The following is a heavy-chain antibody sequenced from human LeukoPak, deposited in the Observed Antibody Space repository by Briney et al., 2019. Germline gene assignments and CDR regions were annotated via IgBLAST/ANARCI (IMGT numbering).Heavy chain of an antibody. CDR3: AKDRVVAGSDFDY. J-gene: IGHJ4*02. Sequence: GRSLRLSCAASGFTFSSYAMHWVRQAPGKGLEWVAVISYDGSNKYYADSVKGRFTISRDNSKNTLYLQMNSLRPEDTAVYYCAKDRVVAGSDFDYWGQGTLVTVSS. CDR2: ISYDGSNK. V-gene: IGHV3-30-3*01. CDR1: GFTFSSYA. D-gene: IGHD6-19*01.